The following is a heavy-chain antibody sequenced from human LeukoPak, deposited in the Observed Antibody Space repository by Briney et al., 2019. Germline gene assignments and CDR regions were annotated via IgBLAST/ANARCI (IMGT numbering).Heavy chain of an antibody. CDR2: INPNSGAT. D-gene: IGHD3-10*01. V-gene: IGHV1-2*02. CDR1: GYSFIGHY. Sequence: ASVKVSCKTSGYSFIGHYIHWVRQAPGQGLEWMGWINPNSGATKYSQTFQDRVTMTRDTSTSTVYMEVTGLTSDDTAVYYCMRDRGSSDLSWFDPWGQGTLVTVSS. J-gene: IGHJ5*02. CDR3: MRDRGSSDLSWFDP.